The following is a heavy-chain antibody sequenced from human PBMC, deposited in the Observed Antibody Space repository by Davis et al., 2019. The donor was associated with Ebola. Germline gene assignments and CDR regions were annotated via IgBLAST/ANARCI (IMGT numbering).Heavy chain of an antibody. J-gene: IGHJ4*02. D-gene: IGHD5-18*01. CDR2: IGTAGDT. V-gene: IGHV3-13*01. CDR3: ARVRFGDTAVDY. Sequence: GESLKISCAASLFSFSTYFMHWVRQGTGKGLEWVSAIGTAGDTYYPGSVKGRFTISRENAKNSLYLQMNSLRAEDTAVYYCARVRFGDTAVDYWGQGTLVTVSS. CDR1: LFSFSTYF.